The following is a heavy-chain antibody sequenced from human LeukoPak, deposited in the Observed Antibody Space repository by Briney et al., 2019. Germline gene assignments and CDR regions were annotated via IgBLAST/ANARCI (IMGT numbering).Heavy chain of an antibody. V-gene: IGHV4-34*01. Sequence: SETLSLTCAVYGGSFSGYYWSWIRQPPGKGLEWIGEINHSGSTNYNPSLKSRVTISVDTSKNQLSLKLSSVTAADTAVYYCSVGHFDYWGQGTLVTVSS. CDR2: INHSGST. J-gene: IGHJ4*02. CDR3: SVGHFDY. CDR1: GGSFSGYY. D-gene: IGHD1-26*01.